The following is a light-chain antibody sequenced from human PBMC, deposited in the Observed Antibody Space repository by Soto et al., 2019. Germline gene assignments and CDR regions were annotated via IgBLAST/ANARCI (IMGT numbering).Light chain of an antibody. J-gene: IGKJ5*01. CDR3: QQYDSSPMT. CDR2: GAS. Sequence: EIVFTQSPGTLSLSPGERATLSCRASQSVSRSYLAWYQQKPGQAPRLLIYGASSRATGIPDRFSGSGSGTDFTLTISGLDPEDFAVYYCQQYDSSPMTFGQGTRLEIK. CDR1: QSVSRSY. V-gene: IGKV3-20*01.